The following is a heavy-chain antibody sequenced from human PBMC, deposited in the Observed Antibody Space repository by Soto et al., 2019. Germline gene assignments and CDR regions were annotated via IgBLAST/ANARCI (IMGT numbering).Heavy chain of an antibody. Sequence: QLQLLESGPGLVQPSGTLSLTCGVSGGSITSSKWWNWVRQPPGKGLDWLGEMYDSLTTKYSLSLKKCVTISVDKSKDHVFLSLTSVTAADSSVDFCSTTLSPYYSGMDVCGHGAAV. V-gene: IGHV4-4*02. CDR3: STTLSPYYSGMDV. CDR2: MYDSLTT. J-gene: IGHJ6*02. CDR1: GGSITSSKW.